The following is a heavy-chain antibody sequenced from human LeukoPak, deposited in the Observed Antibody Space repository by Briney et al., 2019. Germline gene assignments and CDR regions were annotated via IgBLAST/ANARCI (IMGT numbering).Heavy chain of an antibody. CDR3: AGEPIVTAGIVGYY. CDR2: IAFDDTDR. J-gene: IGHJ4*02. CDR1: GFTFSSYG. D-gene: IGHD2-2*01. Sequence: PGGSLRLSCAASGFTFSSYGMHWVRQAPGKGLEWVAAIAFDDTDRYYIDSVKGRFTISRDDSKNSLYLQMNSLRAVDTAVYYCAGEPIVTAGIVGYYWGQGTLATVSS. V-gene: IGHV3-30*03.